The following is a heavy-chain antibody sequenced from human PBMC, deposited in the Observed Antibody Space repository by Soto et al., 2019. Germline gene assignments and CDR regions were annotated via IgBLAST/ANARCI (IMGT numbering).Heavy chain of an antibody. D-gene: IGHD1-26*01. V-gene: IGHV1-8*02. CDR1: GYTFTSYG. CDR2: MNPNSGNT. Sequence: GASVKVSCKASGYTFTSYGISWVRQAPGQGLEWMGWMNPNSGNTGYAQKFQGRVTMTRNTSISTAYMELSSLRSEDTAVYYCARGGRSFPFNYYYYYGMDVWGQGTTVTVS. CDR3: ARGGRSFPFNYYYYYGMDV. J-gene: IGHJ6*02.